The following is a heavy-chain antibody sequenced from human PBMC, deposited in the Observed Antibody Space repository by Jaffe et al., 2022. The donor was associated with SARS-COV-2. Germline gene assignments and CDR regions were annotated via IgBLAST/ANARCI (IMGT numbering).Heavy chain of an antibody. D-gene: IGHD3-16*01. J-gene: IGHJ6*02. Sequence: QLQLQESGPGLVKPSETLSLTCTVSGGSISSSSYYWGWIRQPPGKGLEWIGSIYYSGSTYYNPSLKSRVTISVDTSKNQFSLKLSSVTAADTAVYYCWRGGYSINGMLYYYYGMDVWGQGTTVTVSS. CDR2: IYYSGST. CDR1: GGSISSSSYY. V-gene: IGHV4-39*01. CDR3: WRGGYSINGMLYYYYGMDV.